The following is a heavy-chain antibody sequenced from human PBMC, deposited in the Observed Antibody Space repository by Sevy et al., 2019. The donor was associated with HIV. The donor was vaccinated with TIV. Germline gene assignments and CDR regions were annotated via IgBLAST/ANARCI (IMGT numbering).Heavy chain of an antibody. V-gene: IGHV3-48*01. CDR1: GFTFSSYS. CDR2: ISSSSNNI. J-gene: IGHJ4*02. Sequence: GGSLRLSCAASGFTFSSYSMNWVRQAPGKGLEWVSYISSSSNNIYYADSVKGRFTISRENANNSLYLQMNSLRAEDTAVYYCTRDVYYGSGSCDYWGQGTLVTVSS. D-gene: IGHD3-10*01. CDR3: TRDVYYGSGSCDY.